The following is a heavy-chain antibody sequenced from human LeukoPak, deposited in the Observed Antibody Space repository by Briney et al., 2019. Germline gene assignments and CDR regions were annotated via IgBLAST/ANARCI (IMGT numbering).Heavy chain of an antibody. CDR1: GGSIINHY. D-gene: IGHD6-19*01. CDR2: IYSSGSA. Sequence: SETLSLTCTVSGGSIINHYWSWIRQPAGKGLEWIGRIYSSGSANYSPSLKSRVSMSIDTSNNHFSLDLTSVTAADTALYFCARDVRYASGWSTPESWGQGTLVTVSS. V-gene: IGHV4-4*07. CDR3: ARDVRYASGWSTPES. J-gene: IGHJ5*02.